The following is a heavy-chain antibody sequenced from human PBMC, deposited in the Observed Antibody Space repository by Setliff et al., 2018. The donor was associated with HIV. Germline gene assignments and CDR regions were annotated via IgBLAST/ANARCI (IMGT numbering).Heavy chain of an antibody. D-gene: IGHD6-19*01. CDR3: ATITVAGTGAFDI. CDR1: GYTFTSYD. J-gene: IGHJ3*02. V-gene: IGHV1-8*02. CDR2: MNPDSGNT. Sequence: ASVKVSCKASGYTFTSYDINWVRQATGQGLEWMGWMNPDSGNTGYAQKFQGRVTMTRKTSTSTAFMELISLRSGDTAVYYCATITVAGTGAFDIWGQGTMVTVSS.